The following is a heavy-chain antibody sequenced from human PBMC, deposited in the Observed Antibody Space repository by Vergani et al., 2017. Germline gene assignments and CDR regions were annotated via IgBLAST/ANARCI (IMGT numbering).Heavy chain of an antibody. D-gene: IGHD6-13*01. J-gene: IGHJ4*02. CDR2: ISSSSSYT. CDR3: ARDIPPGGAAGDDY. V-gene: IGHV3-11*06. Sequence: QVQLVESGGGLVKPGGSLRLSCAASGFTFSDYYMSWIRQAPGKGLEWVSYISSSSSYTNYADSVKGLFTISRDNAKNSLYLQMNSLRAEDTAVYYCARDIPPGGAAGDDYWGQGTLVTVSS. CDR1: GFTFSDYY.